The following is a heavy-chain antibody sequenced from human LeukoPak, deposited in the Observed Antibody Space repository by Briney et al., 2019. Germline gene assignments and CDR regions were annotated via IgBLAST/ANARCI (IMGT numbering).Heavy chain of an antibody. J-gene: IGHJ4*02. V-gene: IGHV4-34*01. D-gene: IGHD3-3*01. Sequence: PSETLSLTCAVYGGSFSGYYWSWIRQPPGKGLEWIGEINHSGSTNYNPSLKSRVTTSVDTSKNQFSLKLSSVTAADTAVYYCARGYYDFWSGYPYYFDYWGQGTLVTVSS. CDR2: INHSGST. CDR3: ARGYYDFWSGYPYYFDY. CDR1: GGSFSGYY.